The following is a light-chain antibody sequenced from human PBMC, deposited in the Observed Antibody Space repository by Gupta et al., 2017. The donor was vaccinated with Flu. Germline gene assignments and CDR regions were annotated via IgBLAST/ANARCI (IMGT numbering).Light chain of an antibody. CDR3: QQYYSYST. V-gene: IGKV1-5*03. CDR1: QSISSW. CDR2: KAS. Sequence: DIQMTQSPSTLSASVADRITITCRASQSISSWLAWYQQKPGKAPKLLIYKASNLENGVPSRFSGSGSGTEFTLTISSLQPDDFATYYCQQYYSYSTFGQGTKVEIK. J-gene: IGKJ1*01.